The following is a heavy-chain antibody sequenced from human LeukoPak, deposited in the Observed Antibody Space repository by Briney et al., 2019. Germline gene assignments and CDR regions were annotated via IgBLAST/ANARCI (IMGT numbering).Heavy chain of an antibody. Sequence: KLSCNASVATFSSYAISWGCQALGQGLEWGGNIYPGDTHTKYSTSFHAKATTSADKAISLTYLQWSGLSASNTAMYYCARPRRTREYDAFDIWGQGTMVTVSS. CDR3: ARPRRTREYDAFDI. D-gene: IGHD2/OR15-2a*01. CDR2: IYPGDTHT. J-gene: IGHJ3*02. V-gene: IGHV5-51*01. CDR1: VATFSSYA.